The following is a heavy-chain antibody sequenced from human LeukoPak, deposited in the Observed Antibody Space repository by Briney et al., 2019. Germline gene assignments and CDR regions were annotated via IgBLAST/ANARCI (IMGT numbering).Heavy chain of an antibody. CDR1: GDSVTSYY. V-gene: IGHV4-59*08. J-gene: IGHJ4*02. D-gene: IGHD6-25*01. CDR2: VFHTGIT. CDR3: VRQKPAGFQDI. Sequence: PSETLSLTCTFSGDSVTSYYWGWIRQPPGKGLEYIGCVFHTGITIYNSSLQRRVTFSLDTPKTPLSFSLKLSSANAADTAVYYCVRQKPAGFQDIWGQGTLVTVSS.